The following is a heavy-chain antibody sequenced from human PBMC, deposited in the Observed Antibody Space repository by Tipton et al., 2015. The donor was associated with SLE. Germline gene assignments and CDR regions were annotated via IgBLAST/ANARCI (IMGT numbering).Heavy chain of an antibody. J-gene: IGHJ2*01. Sequence: LRLSCTVSGGSISSSSYYWGWIRQPPGKGLEWIGSIYYRGSPYYNPSLRSRVTISVDTSKNQFSLKLSSVTAADTAVYYCARGYCSGGSCSYWYFDLWGRGTLVTVSS. D-gene: IGHD2-15*01. V-gene: IGHV4-39*07. CDR1: GGSISSSSYY. CDR2: IYYRGSP. CDR3: ARGYCSGGSCSYWYFDL.